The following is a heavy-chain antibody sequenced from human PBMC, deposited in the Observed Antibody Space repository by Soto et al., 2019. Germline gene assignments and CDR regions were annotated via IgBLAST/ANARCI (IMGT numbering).Heavy chain of an antibody. CDR2: INPNSGGT. Sequence: QVQLVQSGAEVKKPGASVKVSCKASGYTLTGYDMHWVRQAPGQGLEWMGWINPNSGGTNYAQKFQGWVTMTRDTSISKAHMELSSLRSDDTAVYYRASGIVFVPAATQEGMDVWGQGTTVTVSS. CDR3: ASGIVFVPAATQEGMDV. V-gene: IGHV1-2*04. J-gene: IGHJ6*02. CDR1: GYTLTGYD. D-gene: IGHD2-2*01.